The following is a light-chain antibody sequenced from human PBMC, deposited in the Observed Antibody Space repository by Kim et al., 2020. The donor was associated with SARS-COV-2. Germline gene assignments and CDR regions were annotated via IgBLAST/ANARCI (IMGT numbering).Light chain of an antibody. J-gene: IGLJ1*01. V-gene: IGLV1-40*02. CDR2: ANS. CDR3: QSYDSSLSDLGV. CDR1: SSSIGAAYN. Sequence: QSVVTQPPSVSGAPGQRVTISCTGSSSSIGAAYNVHWYQQLSGKAPKLLIYANSNRPSGVPDRFSGSKSGTSASLAITGLQVEDEADYYCQSYDSSLSDLGVFGTGTKVTVL.